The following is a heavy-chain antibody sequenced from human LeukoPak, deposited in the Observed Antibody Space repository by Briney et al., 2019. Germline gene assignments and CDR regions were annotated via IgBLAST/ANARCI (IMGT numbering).Heavy chain of an antibody. CDR2: INHSGST. V-gene: IGHV4-34*01. CDR3: ARVPRLHDYPYYYYYYYMDV. CDR1: GGSFSGYY. J-gene: IGHJ6*03. D-gene: IGHD4-11*01. Sequence: SETLSLTCAVYGGSFSGYYWSWIRQPPGKGLEWIGEINHSGSTNYNPSLKSRVTISVDTSKNQFSLKLSSVTAADTAVYYCARVPRLHDYPYYYYYYYMDVWGKGTTVTVSS.